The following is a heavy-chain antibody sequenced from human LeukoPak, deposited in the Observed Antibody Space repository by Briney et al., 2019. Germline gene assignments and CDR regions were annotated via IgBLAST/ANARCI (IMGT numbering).Heavy chain of an antibody. V-gene: IGHV4-34*01. Sequence: SETLSLTCAVYGGSFSGYYWSWIRQPPGKGLEWIGEINHSGSTNYNPSLKSRVTISVDTSKNQFSLKLSSVTAADTAVYYCARGRSRRYYDFWSGYYTPYYFDYWGQGTLVTVSS. CDR3: ARGRSRRYYDFWSGYYTPYYFDY. CDR2: INHSGST. J-gene: IGHJ4*02. D-gene: IGHD3-3*01. CDR1: GGSFSGYY.